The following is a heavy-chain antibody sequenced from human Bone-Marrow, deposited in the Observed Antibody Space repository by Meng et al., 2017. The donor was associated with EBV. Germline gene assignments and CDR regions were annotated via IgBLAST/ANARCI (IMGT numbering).Heavy chain of an antibody. J-gene: IGHJ4*02. CDR2: MNPDSGDT. CDR1: GYPFTRYD. CDR3: VRDLWLRIGECV. Sequence: QVQLVQSGAEVKKPGASVTVSCKASGYPFTRYDINWVRQAPGQGLEWMGWMNPDSGDTGYVQKFQGRVTMTRNISINTAYMDLSSLRSEDTAVYYCVRDLWLRIGECVWGQGTLVTVSS. D-gene: IGHD5-12*01. V-gene: IGHV1-8*01.